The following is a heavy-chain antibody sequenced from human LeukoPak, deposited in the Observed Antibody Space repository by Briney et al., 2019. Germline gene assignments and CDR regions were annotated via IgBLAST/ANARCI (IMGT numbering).Heavy chain of an antibody. D-gene: IGHD2-2*01. CDR3: ARGLRDIVVVPAARDAFDL. J-gene: IGHJ3*01. CDR2: INHSGST. V-gene: IGHV4-34*01. CDR1: GGSISSYY. Sequence: SETLSLTCTVSGGSISSYYWNWIRQPPGKGLEWIGEINHSGSTNYNPSLKSRVTISVDTSKNQFSLKLSSVTAADTAVYYCARGLRDIVVVPAARDAFDLWGQGTMVTVSS.